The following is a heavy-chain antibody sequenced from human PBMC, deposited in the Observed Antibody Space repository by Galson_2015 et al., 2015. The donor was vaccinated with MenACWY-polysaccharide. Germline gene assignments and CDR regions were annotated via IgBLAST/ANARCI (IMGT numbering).Heavy chain of an antibody. CDR2: ISSSSSYI. CDR1: GFTFSSYS. Sequence: SLRLSCAASGFTFSSYSMNWVRQAPGKGLEWVSSISSSSSYIYYADSVKGRFTISRDNAKNSLYLQMNSLGAEDTAVYYCASRSSSWKNWGQGTLVTVSS. CDR3: ASRSSSWKN. J-gene: IGHJ4*02. D-gene: IGHD6-13*01. V-gene: IGHV3-21*01.